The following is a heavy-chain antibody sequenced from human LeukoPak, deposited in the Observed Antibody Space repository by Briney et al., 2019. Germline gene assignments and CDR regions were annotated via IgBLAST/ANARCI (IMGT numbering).Heavy chain of an antibody. CDR3: AGCRWNYHYFEH. V-gene: IGHV3-66*01. D-gene: IGHD1-7*01. CDR1: GFTVRSNY. Sequence: GGSLRLSCAASGFTVRSNYMTWVRQAPGKGLECVSVVYTGGSTYYADSVEGRFTISRDNSKNTLYLHMNSLRPEDTAVYYCAGCRWNYHYFEHWGQGTLVTVSS. CDR2: VYTGGST. J-gene: IGHJ4*02.